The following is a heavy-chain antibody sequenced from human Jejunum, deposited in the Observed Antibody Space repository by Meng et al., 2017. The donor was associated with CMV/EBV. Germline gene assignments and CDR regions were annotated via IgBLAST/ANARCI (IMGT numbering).Heavy chain of an antibody. CDR1: GFTFNTYS. J-gene: IGHJ4*02. D-gene: IGHD3-3*01. V-gene: IGHV3-7*01. Sequence: GFTFNTYSMNWVRQAPAYGLEWLANIKQDGSAKYYVDSVKGRFTISRDNAQNSLYLQINNLRVEDTAVYYCARVITTFGVPMHFDFWGQGTLVTVSS. CDR2: IKQDGSAK. CDR3: ARVITTFGVPMHFDF.